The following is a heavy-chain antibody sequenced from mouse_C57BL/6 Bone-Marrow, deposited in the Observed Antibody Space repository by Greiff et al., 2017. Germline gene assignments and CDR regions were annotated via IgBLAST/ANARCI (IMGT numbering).Heavy chain of an antibody. D-gene: IGHD2-4*01. Sequence: EVKLLESGPELVKPGASVKISCKASGYSFTDYNMNWVQQSNGKSLEWIGVINPNYGTTSYNQKFKGKATLTVDQSSSTAYMQLNSLTSEDSAVYYCARRYDYGYYAMDYWGQGTSGTVSS. CDR3: ARRYDYGYYAMDY. V-gene: IGHV1-39*01. CDR2: INPNYGTT. CDR1: GYSFTDYN. J-gene: IGHJ4*01.